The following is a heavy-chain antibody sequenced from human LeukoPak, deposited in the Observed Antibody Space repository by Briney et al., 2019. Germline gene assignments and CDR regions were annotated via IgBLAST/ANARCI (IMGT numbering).Heavy chain of an antibody. D-gene: IGHD3-3*01. J-gene: IGHJ6*02. V-gene: IGHV1-2*06. CDR3: AREGRITIFGVVIPPYYYYGMDV. Sequence: ASVKVSCKASGYTFTGYYMHWVRQAPGQGLEWMGRINPNSGGTNYAQKFQGRVTMTRDTSISTAYMELSRLRSDDTAVYYCAREGRITIFGVVIPPYYYYGMDVWGQGTTVTVSS. CDR2: INPNSGGT. CDR1: GYTFTGYY.